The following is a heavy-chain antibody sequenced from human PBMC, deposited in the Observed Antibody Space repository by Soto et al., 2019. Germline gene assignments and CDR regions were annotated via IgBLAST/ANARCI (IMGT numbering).Heavy chain of an antibody. V-gene: IGHV4-39*01. CDR2: IYYDGSA. CDR3: ARHSGNYYDSNGYLYY. Sequence: QLQLQESGPGLVKPWETLSLTCTVSGGSISSSSYYWGWIRQPPGKGLEWIVSIYYDGSAYYNPSLKSRVTISVDTSKNQFSLKLPSVTAADTAVYYCARHSGNYYDSNGYLYYWGQGTLVTVSS. D-gene: IGHD3-22*01. CDR1: GGSISSSSYY. J-gene: IGHJ4*02.